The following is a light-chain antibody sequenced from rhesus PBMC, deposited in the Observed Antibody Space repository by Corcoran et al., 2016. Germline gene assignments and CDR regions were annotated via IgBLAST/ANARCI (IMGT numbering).Light chain of an antibody. CDR1: ENVNNY. CDR2: TAS. J-gene: IGKJ4*01. Sequence: DIQMTQSPSSLSASVGDRVTITCRASENVNNYLHWYPQKPGKAPKTLISTASTLQSGVPSRFSGSGSGTDYTFTISSLQPEDVATYYCQHSYGTPLTFGGGTKVEIK. CDR3: QHSYGTPLT. V-gene: IGKV1-74*01.